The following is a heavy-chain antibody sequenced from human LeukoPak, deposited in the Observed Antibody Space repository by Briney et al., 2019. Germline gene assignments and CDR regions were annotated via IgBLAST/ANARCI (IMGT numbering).Heavy chain of an antibody. CDR2: ISAYSGNT. Sequence: ASVKVSCKDSGYTFTNYGISWVRQAPGQGLEWMGWISAYSGNTNYAQNLQGRVTMTTDTSTSTAYMELRSLRSDDTAVYYCARAPDDFDFLCGPLAYWARGTLVTVSS. V-gene: IGHV1-18*01. J-gene: IGHJ4*02. CDR1: GYTFTNYG. D-gene: IGHD3-3*01. CDR3: ARAPDDFDFLCGPLAY.